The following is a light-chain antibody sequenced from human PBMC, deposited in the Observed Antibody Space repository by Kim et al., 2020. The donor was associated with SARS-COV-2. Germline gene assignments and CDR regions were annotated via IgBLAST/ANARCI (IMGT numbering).Light chain of an antibody. CDR3: NSRDSSGNHLEV. CDR2: GKN. Sequence: LGQTSRITGQGDSLRIYYASWYQEKPGPAPVLVIYGKNNRPSGIPDRFSGSSSGNTASLTITGAQAEDEADYYCNSRDSSGNHLEVFGGGTQLTVL. CDR1: SLRIYY. V-gene: IGLV3-19*01. J-gene: IGLJ2*01.